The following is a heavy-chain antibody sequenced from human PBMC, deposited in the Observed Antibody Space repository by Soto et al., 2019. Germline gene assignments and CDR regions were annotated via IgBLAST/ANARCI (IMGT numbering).Heavy chain of an antibody. J-gene: IGHJ4*02. CDR1: GFTFSSAW. D-gene: IGHD1-26*01. Sequence: PGGSLRLSCAASGFTFSSAWMNWVRQAPGKGLEWVGLIKSRHDGGTTDYAAPVKGRFSISRDDSRNTLYLQMNSLVTEDTAVYYCASRWELDYWGQGTLVTLSS. V-gene: IGHV3-15*07. CDR2: IKSRHDGGTT. CDR3: ASRWELDY.